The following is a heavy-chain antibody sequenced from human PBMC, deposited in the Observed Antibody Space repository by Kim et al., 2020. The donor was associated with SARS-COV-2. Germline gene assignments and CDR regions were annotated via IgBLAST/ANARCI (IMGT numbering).Heavy chain of an antibody. V-gene: IGHV3-74*01. CDR1: GFSISTYW. CDR3: VSGKVFH. J-gene: IGHJ4*02. D-gene: IGHD2-21*01. Sequence: GGSLRLSCAASGFSISTYWMYWVRQAPGNGLVWVSRINSDGGITSYADSVKGRFTISRDNAKNTLSLQMNSLRAEDTAVYYCVSGKVFHWGQGTLVTVSS. CDR2: INSDGGIT.